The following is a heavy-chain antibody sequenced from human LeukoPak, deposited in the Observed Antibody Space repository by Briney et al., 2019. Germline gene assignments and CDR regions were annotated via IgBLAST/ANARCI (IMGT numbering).Heavy chain of an antibody. CDR3: AKVIGASSSGNWFDP. CDR1: GFTFSSYA. CDR2: ISGSGGST. V-gene: IGHV3-23*01. D-gene: IGHD6-6*01. Sequence: GGSLRLSCAASGFTFSSYAMSWVRQAPGKGLEWVSAISGSGGSTYYADSVKGRFTISRDNSKNTLYLQMNSLRAEDTAVYYCAKVIGASSSGNWFDPWGQGTLVTVSS. J-gene: IGHJ5*02.